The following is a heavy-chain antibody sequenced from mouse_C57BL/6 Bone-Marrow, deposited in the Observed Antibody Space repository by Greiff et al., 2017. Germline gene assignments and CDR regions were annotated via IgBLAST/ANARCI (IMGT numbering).Heavy chain of an antibody. D-gene: IGHD2-4*01. Sequence: VQLQQPGPGLVQPSPTLSISCTASGFSLTSYGVHWVRQSPGKGLEWLGVIWSGGSTAYNAAFISRLSISNENSKSQVFFKMNSLQADDTAIYYCARKDYVSYAMDYWGQGTSVTVSS. CDR2: IWSGGST. V-gene: IGHV2-2*01. CDR1: GFSLTSYG. CDR3: ARKDYVSYAMDY. J-gene: IGHJ4*01.